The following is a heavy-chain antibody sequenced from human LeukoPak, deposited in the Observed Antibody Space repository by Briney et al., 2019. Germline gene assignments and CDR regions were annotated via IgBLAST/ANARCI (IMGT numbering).Heavy chain of an antibody. V-gene: IGHV4-59*01. Sequence: SETLSLTCTVSGGSISSYYWSWIRQPPGEGLEWIGYIYYSGSTNYNPSLKSRVTISVDTSKNQFSLKLSSVTAADTAVYYCARDLYDILTGLPYGMDVWGQGTTVTVSS. CDR2: IYYSGST. D-gene: IGHD3-9*01. J-gene: IGHJ6*02. CDR3: ARDLYDILTGLPYGMDV. CDR1: GGSISSYY.